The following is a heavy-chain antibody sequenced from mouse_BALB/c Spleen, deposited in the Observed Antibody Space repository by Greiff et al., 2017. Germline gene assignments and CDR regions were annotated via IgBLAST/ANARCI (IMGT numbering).Heavy chain of an antibody. Sequence: EVMLVESGGGLVKPGGSLKLSCAASGFTFSDYYMYWVRQTPEKRLEWVATISDGGSYTYYPDSVKGRFTISRDNAKNNLYLQMSSLKSEDTAMYYCARDDGYYWFAYWGQGTLVTVSA. CDR3: ARDDGYYWFAY. CDR2: ISDGGSYT. V-gene: IGHV5-4*02. J-gene: IGHJ3*01. CDR1: GFTFSDYY. D-gene: IGHD2-3*01.